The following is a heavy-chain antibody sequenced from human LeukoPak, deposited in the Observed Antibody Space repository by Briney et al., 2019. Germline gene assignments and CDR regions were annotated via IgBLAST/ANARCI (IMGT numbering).Heavy chain of an antibody. CDR1: GGSISSYY. Sequence: SETLSLTCTVSGGSISSYYWSWIRQPPGKGLEWIGYIYYSGSTNYNPSLKSRVTILVDTSKNQFSLKLSSVTAADTAVYYCARDRMESATLGFDYWGQGTLVTVSS. V-gene: IGHV4-59*01. CDR3: ARDRMESATLGFDY. CDR2: IYYSGST. D-gene: IGHD1-1*01. J-gene: IGHJ4*02.